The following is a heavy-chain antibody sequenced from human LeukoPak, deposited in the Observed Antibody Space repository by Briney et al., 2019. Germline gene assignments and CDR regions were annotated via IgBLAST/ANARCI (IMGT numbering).Heavy chain of an antibody. J-gene: IGHJ3*02. CDR2: ISSSSSYI. D-gene: IGHD3-3*02. V-gene: IGHV3-21*01. Sequence: GGSLRLSCAASGFTFSSYSMNWVRQAPGKGLEWVSSISSSSSYIYYADSVKGRFTIYRDNAKNSLYLQMNSLRAEDTAVYYCARDTPLDDAFDIWGQGTMVTVSS. CDR3: ARDTPLDDAFDI. CDR1: GFTFSSYS.